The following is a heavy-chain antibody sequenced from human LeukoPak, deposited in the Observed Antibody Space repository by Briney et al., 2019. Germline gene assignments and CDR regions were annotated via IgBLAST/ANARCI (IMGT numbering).Heavy chain of an antibody. CDR2: ISTSGST. J-gene: IGHJ3*02. D-gene: IGHD3-22*01. V-gene: IGHV4-4*07. CDR3: ARVSHYYDSSGYYYVRAFDI. CDR1: GGSISSYY. Sequence: SETLSLTCTVSGGSISSYYWSWIRQPAGKGLEWIGRISTSGSTNYNPSLKSRVTMSVDTSNNQFSLKLSSVTAADTAVYYCARVSHYYDSSGYYYVRAFDIWGQGTMVTVSS.